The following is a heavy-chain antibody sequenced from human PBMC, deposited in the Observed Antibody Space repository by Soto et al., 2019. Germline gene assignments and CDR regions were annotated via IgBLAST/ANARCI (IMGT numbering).Heavy chain of an antibody. CDR2: IWYDGSNK. Sequence: PGGSLRLSWEASGFTFRTYVIHWVRQAPGKGLEWVAIIWYDGSNKYYADSVKGRFTISRDNSKNTLFLQMNDLRAEDTAVYYCATDFTTPYMDVWGTENRLTISS. D-gene: IGHD2-15*01. J-gene: IGHJ6*03. CDR3: ATDFTTPYMDV. CDR1: GFTFRTYV. V-gene: IGHV3-33*01.